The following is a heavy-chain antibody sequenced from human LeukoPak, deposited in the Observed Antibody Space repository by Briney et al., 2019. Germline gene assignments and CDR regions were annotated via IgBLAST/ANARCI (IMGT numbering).Heavy chain of an antibody. CDR3: ARGGFESTMVRGVIITGAFDI. D-gene: IGHD3-10*01. J-gene: IGHJ3*02. CDR2: IYPNTGGT. CDR1: GGTFSSYA. V-gene: IGHV1-2*02. Sequence: ASVKVSCKASGGTFSSYAISWVRQAPGQGLEWMRWIYPNTGGTNYAQKFQGRVTMTRDTSISTAYMELSRLRSDDTDVYYCARGGFESTMVRGVIITGAFDIWGQGTMVTVSS.